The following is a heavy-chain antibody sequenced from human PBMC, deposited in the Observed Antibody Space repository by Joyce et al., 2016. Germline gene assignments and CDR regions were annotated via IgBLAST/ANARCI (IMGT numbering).Heavy chain of an antibody. Sequence: EVQLVESGGGLVEPGGSLRISCAASGFTFRTSRMSWFRQAPGKGLEWVSAISGDSTYIFYADSVKGRFTVSRDNAKNSLYLQMNTLRAEDTAVFFCARGGLVYDYSMDVWGQGTTVTVSS. CDR1: GFTFRTSR. V-gene: IGHV3-21*02. CDR3: ARGGLVYDYSMDV. D-gene: IGHD2-8*02. J-gene: IGHJ6*02. CDR2: ISGDSTYI.